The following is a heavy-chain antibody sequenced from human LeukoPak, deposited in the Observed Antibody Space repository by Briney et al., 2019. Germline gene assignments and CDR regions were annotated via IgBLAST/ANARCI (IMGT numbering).Heavy chain of an antibody. J-gene: IGHJ3*02. Sequence: SETLSLTCTVSGGSLSYYYWSWLRQPPGKGLEWIGYTYHSGSTNYNPSLNSRVTISVDTSKNQFSLKVRSVTAADTALYYCAKADRTSMVTIWGQGTMVTVSS. CDR3: AKADRTSMVTI. V-gene: IGHV4-59*01. CDR1: GGSLSYYY. D-gene: IGHD5-18*01. CDR2: TYHSGST.